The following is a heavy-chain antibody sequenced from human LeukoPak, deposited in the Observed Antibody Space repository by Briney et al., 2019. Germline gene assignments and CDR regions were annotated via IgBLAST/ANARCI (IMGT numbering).Heavy chain of an antibody. CDR2: ISSSSSTI. J-gene: IGHJ4*02. CDR3: ARMIVVVKKGFDY. V-gene: IGHV3-48*01. CDR1: GFTFSSYS. D-gene: IGHD3-22*01. Sequence: GGSLRLSCAASGFTFSSYSMNWVRQAPGKGLEWVSYISSSSSTIYYADSVKGRFTISRDNAKNSLYLQMNSLRAEDTAVYYCARMIVVVKKGFDYWGQGTLVTVSS.